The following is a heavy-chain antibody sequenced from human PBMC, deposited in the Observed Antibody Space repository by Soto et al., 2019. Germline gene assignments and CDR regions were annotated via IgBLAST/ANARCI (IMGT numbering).Heavy chain of an antibody. CDR1: GFSFSNYV. CDR2: MSIGGGNK. CDR3: SRGGEGTFFDN. D-gene: IGHD3-16*01. V-gene: IGHV3-30-3*01. J-gene: IGHJ4*02. Sequence: QVQLVESGGGVVQPGRCLRLSCAASGFSFSNYVLHWVRQAPGKGLEWVAVMSIGGGNKFYTDSVKGRFTISRDNSKNTLYLEMNSLRTEDMAVYFCSRGGEGTFFDNWGQGTLVSVSS.